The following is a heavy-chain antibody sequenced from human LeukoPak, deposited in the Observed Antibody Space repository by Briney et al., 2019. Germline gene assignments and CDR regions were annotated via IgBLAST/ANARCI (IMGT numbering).Heavy chain of an antibody. J-gene: IGHJ6*02. D-gene: IGHD4-17*01. CDR2: IIPIFGTA. CDR3: ARDHWTTVTYDYYYYGMDV. V-gene: IGHV1-69*13. CDR1: GGTFISYA. Sequence: SVKVSCKASGGTFISYAISWVRQAPGQGLEWMGGIIPIFGTANYAQKFQGRVTITADESTSTAYMELSNLRSEDTAVYYCARDHWTTVTYDYYYYGMDVWGQGTTVTVSS.